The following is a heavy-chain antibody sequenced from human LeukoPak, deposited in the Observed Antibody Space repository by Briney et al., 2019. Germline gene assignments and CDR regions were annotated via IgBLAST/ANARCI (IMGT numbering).Heavy chain of an antibody. CDR2: ISGSGGST. D-gene: IGHD4-23*01. CDR1: GFTFSSYA. Sequence: GGSLRLSCAASGFTFSSYAMSWVRQAPGKGLEWVSAISGSGGSTYYADSVKGRFTISRDNSKNTLYLQINSLRAEDTAVYYCAKASLRWMEGGGYFDYWGQGTLVTVST. J-gene: IGHJ4*02. V-gene: IGHV3-23*01. CDR3: AKASLRWMEGGGYFDY.